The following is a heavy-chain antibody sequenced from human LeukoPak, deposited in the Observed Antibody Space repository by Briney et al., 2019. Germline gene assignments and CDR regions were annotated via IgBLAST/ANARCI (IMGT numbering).Heavy chain of an antibody. CDR3: ARHMRLGYSSGWYNYYYMDV. V-gene: IGHV4-4*02. CDR1: GGSISSGNW. Sequence: PSETLSLTCAVAGGSISSGNWWTWVRQPPGKGLEWIGEIYHSGRTNYSPSLKSRVTISVDKSKNQFSLKLSSVTAADTAVYYCARHMRLGYSSGWYNYYYMDVWGKGTTVTISS. D-gene: IGHD6-19*01. J-gene: IGHJ6*03. CDR2: IYHSGRT.